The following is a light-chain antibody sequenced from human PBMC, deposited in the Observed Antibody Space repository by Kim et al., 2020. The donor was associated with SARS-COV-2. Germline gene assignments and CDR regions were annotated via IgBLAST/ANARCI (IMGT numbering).Light chain of an antibody. J-gene: IGKJ2*01. CDR3: QQRSNWPPYT. Sequence: LSPGDRATLSRRASQSVSSYLAWYQQKPGQAPRLLIYDASNRATGIPARVSGSGSGTDFTLTISSLEPEDFAVYYCQQRSNWPPYTFGQGTKLEI. V-gene: IGKV3-11*01. CDR2: DAS. CDR1: QSVSSY.